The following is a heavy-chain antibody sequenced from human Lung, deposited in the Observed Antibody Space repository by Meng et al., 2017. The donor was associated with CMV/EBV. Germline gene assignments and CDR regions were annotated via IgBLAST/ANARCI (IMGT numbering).Heavy chain of an antibody. V-gene: IGHV1-2*02. CDR3: ARELRRASTTLQAVY. Sequence: ASVXVSXXTSGYTFTDYWMHWVRQAPGQGLEWIGFINPKTGDTNSAQKFQGRVALTRDTSIRTAYMELSRLISDDTAVYFCARELRRASTTLQAVYWGQGXLVTVSS. CDR2: INPKTGDT. D-gene: IGHD5/OR15-5a*01. J-gene: IGHJ4*01. CDR1: GYTFTDYW.